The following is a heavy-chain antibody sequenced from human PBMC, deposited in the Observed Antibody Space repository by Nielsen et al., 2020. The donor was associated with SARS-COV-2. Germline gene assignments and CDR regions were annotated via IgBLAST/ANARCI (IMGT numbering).Heavy chain of an antibody. CDR2: IYYSGST. Sequence: GSLRLSCTVSGGSISSGGYYWSWIRQPPGKGLEWIGYIYYSGSTNYNPSLKSRVTISVDTSKNQFSLKLSSVTAADTAVYYCARTGIWYYMDVWGKGTTVTVSS. CDR3: ARTGIWYYMDV. D-gene: IGHD6-13*01. J-gene: IGHJ6*03. V-gene: IGHV4-61*08. CDR1: GGSISSGGYY.